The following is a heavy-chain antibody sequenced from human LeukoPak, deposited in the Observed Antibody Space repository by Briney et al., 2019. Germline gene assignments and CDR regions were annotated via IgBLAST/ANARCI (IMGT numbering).Heavy chain of an antibody. D-gene: IGHD2-15*01. CDR1: GFTFSSYW. CDR3: ERLQSCSYYYKGRDV. V-gene: IGHV3-74*01. J-gene: IGHJ6*02. Sequence: GGSLRLSCAASGFTFSSYWMHWVRQAPGKGLVWVSRINSDGSSTSYADSVKGRFTISRDNAKNTLYLQMNSLRAEDTAVYYCERLQSCSYYYKGRDVWGQGTTVTVS. CDR2: INSDGSST.